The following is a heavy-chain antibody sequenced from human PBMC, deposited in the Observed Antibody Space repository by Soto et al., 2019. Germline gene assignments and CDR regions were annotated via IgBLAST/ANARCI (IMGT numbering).Heavy chain of an antibody. CDR2: IKQDGSEK. J-gene: IGHJ4*02. CDR1: GFTFSSYW. Sequence: GGSLRLSCAASGFTFSSYWMSWVRQAPGKGLEWVANIKQDGSEKYYVDSVKGRFTISRDNAKNSLYLQMNSLRAEDTAVYYCARDLIAVAGDVSFDYWGQGTLVTVSS. V-gene: IGHV3-7*01. D-gene: IGHD6-19*01. CDR3: ARDLIAVAGDVSFDY.